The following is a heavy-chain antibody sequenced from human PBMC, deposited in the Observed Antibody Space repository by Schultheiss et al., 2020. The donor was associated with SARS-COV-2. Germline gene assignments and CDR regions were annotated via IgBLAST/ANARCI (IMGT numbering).Heavy chain of an antibody. V-gene: IGHV1-18*01. CDR1: GYTFPSYV. J-gene: IGHJ5*02. CDR3: ARQPYYYGSGSYLSPNWFDP. Sequence: ASVKVSCKASGYTFPSYVISWVRQAPGQGLEWMGWISAYNGNTNYAQKLQGRVTMTTDTSTSTAYMELRSLRSDDTAVYYCARQPYYYGSGSYLSPNWFDPWGQGTLVTVSS. D-gene: IGHD3-10*01. CDR2: ISAYNGNT.